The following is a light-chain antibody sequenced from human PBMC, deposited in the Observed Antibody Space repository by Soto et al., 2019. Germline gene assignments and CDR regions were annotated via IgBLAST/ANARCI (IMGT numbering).Light chain of an antibody. CDR2: DAS. CDR3: PQFNNYMIT. CDR1: QGISRA. V-gene: IGKV1D-13*01. Sequence: IQMTQSPSSLSASVGDRGTITSRSSQGISRALAWYQQKRGKAPKLXIYDASSLESGVQSRFSGSGAGTDCTRTISSLQPEDVPTYYCPQFNNYMITFCQGTRLEIK. J-gene: IGKJ5*01.